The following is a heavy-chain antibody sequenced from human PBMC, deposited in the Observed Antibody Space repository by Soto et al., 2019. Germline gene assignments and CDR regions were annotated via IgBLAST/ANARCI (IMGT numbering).Heavy chain of an antibody. J-gene: IGHJ2*01. V-gene: IGHV3-30-3*01. CDR3: ARGPTVTGTWYFDL. CDR2: ISYDGSNK. D-gene: IGHD4-17*01. Sequence: QVQLVESGGGVVQPGRSLRLSCAASGFTFSSYAMHWVRQAPGKGLEWVAVISYDGSNKYYADSVKGRFTISRDNSKNTLYLQMNSLRAEDTAVYYCARGPTVTGTWYFDLWGRGTLVTVSS. CDR1: GFTFSSYA.